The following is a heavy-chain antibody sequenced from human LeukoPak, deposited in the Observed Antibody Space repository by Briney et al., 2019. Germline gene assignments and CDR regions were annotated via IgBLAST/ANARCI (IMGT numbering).Heavy chain of an antibody. J-gene: IGHJ4*02. CDR2: ISSSGVST. CDR3: ARESTTVTNFDY. Sequence: GSLRLSCAASGFTFSSYAMSWVRQAPGKGLEWVSAISSSGVSTYYADSVKGRFTISRDNAKNSLYLQMNSLRAEDTAVYYCARESTTVTNFDYWGQGTLVTVSS. CDR1: GFTFSSYA. D-gene: IGHD4-11*01. V-gene: IGHV3-23*01.